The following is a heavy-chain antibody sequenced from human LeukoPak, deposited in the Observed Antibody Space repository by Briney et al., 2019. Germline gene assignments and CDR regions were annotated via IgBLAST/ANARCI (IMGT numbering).Heavy chain of an antibody. D-gene: IGHD5-24*01. J-gene: IGHJ2*01. CDR3: ARDRDGYNSDWYFDL. Sequence: GGTLRLSCAASGFTFSSYGMSWVRQAPGKGLEWVSAISGSGGSTYYADSVKGRFTISRDNSKNTLYLQMNSLRAEDTAVYYCARDRDGYNSDWYFDLWGRGTLVTVSS. CDR1: GFTFSSYG. CDR2: ISGSGGST. V-gene: IGHV3-23*01.